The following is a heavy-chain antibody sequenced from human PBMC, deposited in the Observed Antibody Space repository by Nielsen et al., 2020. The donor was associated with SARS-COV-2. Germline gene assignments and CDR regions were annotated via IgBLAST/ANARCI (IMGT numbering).Heavy chain of an antibody. CDR1: GYTFTSYA. D-gene: IGHD2-15*01. Sequence: ASVKVSCKASGYTFTSYAMHWVRQAPGQRLEWMGWINAGNGNTKYSQKFQGRVTITRDTSASTAYMELSSLRSEDTAVYYCARVDNVVVYHGDPWGQGTLVTVSS. CDR3: ARVDNVVVYHGDP. V-gene: IGHV1-3*01. CDR2: INAGNGNT. J-gene: IGHJ5*02.